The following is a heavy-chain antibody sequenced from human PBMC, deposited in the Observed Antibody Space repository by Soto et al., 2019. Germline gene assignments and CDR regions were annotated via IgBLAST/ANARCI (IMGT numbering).Heavy chain of an antibody. J-gene: IGHJ4*02. CDR2: ISAYNGNT. V-gene: IGHV1-18*01. D-gene: IGHD2-21*01. CDR3: ARDSGNLGNRAYFLDY. Sequence: QGQLVQSGAEVKKPGASVKVSCKASGYTFTDFGISWVRQAPGQGLEWMGWISAYNGNTNYAHKVQDRVTMTTDTSTSTAYMELRNLTPDDTAVYFCARDSGNLGNRAYFLDYWGQGTLVTVSS. CDR1: GYTFTDFG.